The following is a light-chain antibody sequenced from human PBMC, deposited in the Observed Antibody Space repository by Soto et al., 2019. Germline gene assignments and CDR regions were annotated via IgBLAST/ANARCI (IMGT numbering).Light chain of an antibody. J-gene: IGKJ5*01. CDR3: MQSIQVPSII. Sequence: MEMTKSPDSLAVSLGKRATINCKSSQIVLYSSNNKNYLAWYQQKPGQPPKLVIYWASTRESGVPDRFSGSGSGTDFTLKISRVEAEDVGVYYCMQSIQVPSIIFGQGTRLEIK. CDR1: QIVLYSSNNKNY. CDR2: WAS. V-gene: IGKV4-1*01.